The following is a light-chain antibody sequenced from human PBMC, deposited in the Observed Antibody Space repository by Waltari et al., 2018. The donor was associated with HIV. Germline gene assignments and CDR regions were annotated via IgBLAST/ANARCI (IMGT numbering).Light chain of an antibody. CDR3: QQYGSSPLT. V-gene: IGKV3-20*01. CDR1: QSVSSSY. J-gene: IGKJ4*01. CDR2: GPS. Sequence: EIVLTQPPGTLSLSPGERATLSCKVSQSVSSSYLAWYQQKVGQAPRLLIYGPSTRATGIPDRFSGSGSGTDFTLTISRLEAEDFAVYYCQQYGSSPLTFGGGTKVEIK.